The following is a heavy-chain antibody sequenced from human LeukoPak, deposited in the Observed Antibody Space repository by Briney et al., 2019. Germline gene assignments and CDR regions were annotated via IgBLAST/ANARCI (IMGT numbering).Heavy chain of an antibody. D-gene: IGHD6-19*01. CDR2: ISAYNGDT. CDR3: ARVHSGWSPDY. V-gene: IGHV1-18*01. CDR1: GYTFTTYG. Sequence: ASVKVSCKASGYTFTTYGISWVRQAPGQGLEWMGWISAYNGDTNYAQKLQGRVTMTTDTSTSTAYMELRSLRSDDTAVYYCARVHSGWSPDYWGQGTLVTVSS. J-gene: IGHJ4*02.